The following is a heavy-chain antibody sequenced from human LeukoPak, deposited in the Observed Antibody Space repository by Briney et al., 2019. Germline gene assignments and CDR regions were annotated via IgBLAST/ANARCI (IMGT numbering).Heavy chain of an antibody. V-gene: IGHV4-4*07. CDR3: ARYDSTGLDY. D-gene: IGHD3-22*01. Sequence: SETLSLTCTVSGASITSYYWSWIRQPAGKGLEWIGRMYTSGTTDYNPSLKSRVTMSVDTPKNQFSLKLTSVTAADTAMYYCARYDSTGLDYWGQGTLGTVSS. CDR2: MYTSGTT. J-gene: IGHJ4*02. CDR1: GASITSYY.